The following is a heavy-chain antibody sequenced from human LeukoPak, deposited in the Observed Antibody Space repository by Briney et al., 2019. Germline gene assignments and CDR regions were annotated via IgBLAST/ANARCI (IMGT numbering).Heavy chain of an antibody. Sequence: PSETLSLTCAVYGGSFSGYYWSWIRQPPGKGLEWIGEINHSGSTNYNPSLKSRVTISVDTSKNQFSLKLSSVTAADTAVYYCARRVHYYDSSGYLYFDYWGQGTLVTVSS. V-gene: IGHV4-34*01. CDR1: GGSFSGYY. D-gene: IGHD3-22*01. CDR3: ARRVHYYDSSGYLYFDY. CDR2: INHSGST. J-gene: IGHJ4*02.